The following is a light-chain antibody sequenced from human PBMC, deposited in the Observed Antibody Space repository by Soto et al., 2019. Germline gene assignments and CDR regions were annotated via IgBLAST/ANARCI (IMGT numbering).Light chain of an antibody. CDR1: QSVPNSL. CDR3: QQFVSSPYT. J-gene: IGKJ5*01. Sequence: EIVLTQSPGTLSLSPGDGASLSCRASQSVPNSLLAWYRQTPGQAPRLLIYRISNRATGVPDRFSGSGSETDFTLTISRVAPEDFAVYYCQQFVSSPYTFGQGTRLEIK. CDR2: RIS. V-gene: IGKV3-20*01.